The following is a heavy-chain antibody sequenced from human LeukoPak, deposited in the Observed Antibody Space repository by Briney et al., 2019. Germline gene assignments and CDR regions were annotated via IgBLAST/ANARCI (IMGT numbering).Heavy chain of an antibody. J-gene: IGHJ4*02. V-gene: IGHV4-59*01. CDR3: ARLRSYSGSYYGY. D-gene: IGHD1-26*01. CDR2: IYYSGST. CDR1: GGSISSYY. Sequence: SETLSLTCTVSGGSISSYYWSWIRQPPGKGLEWIGYIYYSGSTNYNPSLKSRVTISVDTSKNQFSLKLSSVTAADTAVYYCARLRSYSGSYYGYWGQGTLVTVPS.